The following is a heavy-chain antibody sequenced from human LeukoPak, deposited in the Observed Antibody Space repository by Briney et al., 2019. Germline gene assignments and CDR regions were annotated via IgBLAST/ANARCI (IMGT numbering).Heavy chain of an antibody. J-gene: IGHJ4*02. CDR2: IFYSGST. Sequence: SETLSLTCTVSGGSISTSSYYWGWVRQPPGKGLEWIGNIFYSGSTYYSPSLKSRVTISVDTSKNQFSLKLSSVTAADTAVYYCARGAVSGAGRLQLNNWGQGTLVTVSS. CDR1: GGSISTSSYY. V-gene: IGHV4-39*07. D-gene: IGHD5-24*01. CDR3: ARGAVSGAGRLQLNN.